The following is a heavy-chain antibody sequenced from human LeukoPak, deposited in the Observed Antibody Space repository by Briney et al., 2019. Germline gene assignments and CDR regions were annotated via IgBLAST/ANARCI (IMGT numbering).Heavy chain of an antibody. CDR3: GKSDRKKTAMVDY. CDR1: GFTFSSYS. J-gene: IGHJ4*02. V-gene: IGHV3-21*01. CDR2: ISGSSSYI. Sequence: GGSLRLSCAASGFTFSSYSMNWVRLAPGKGLEWVSAISGSSSYIYYADSVKGRFTISRDNSKNSLYLQMNSLRVEDTAVYYCGKSDRKKTAMVDYWGRGTLVAVSP. D-gene: IGHD5-18*01.